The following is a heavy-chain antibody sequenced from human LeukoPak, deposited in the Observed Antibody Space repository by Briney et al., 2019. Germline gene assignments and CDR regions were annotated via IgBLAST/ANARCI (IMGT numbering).Heavy chain of an antibody. CDR1: GFTFSSYA. Sequence: GGSLRLSCAASGFTFSSYAMHWVRQAPGKGLEWVAVISYAGSNKYYADSVKGRFTISRDNSKSTLYLQMNSLRAEDTAVYYCASGDCSSTSCYNWGFDPWGQGTLVTVSS. D-gene: IGHD2-2*01. CDR3: ASGDCSSTSCYNWGFDP. J-gene: IGHJ5*02. CDR2: ISYAGSNK. V-gene: IGHV3-30-3*01.